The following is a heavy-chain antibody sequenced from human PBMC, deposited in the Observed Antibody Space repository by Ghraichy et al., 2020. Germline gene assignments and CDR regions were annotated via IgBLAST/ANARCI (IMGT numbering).Heavy chain of an antibody. J-gene: IGHJ4*02. V-gene: IGHV4-34*01. CDR2: INHSGST. CDR1: GGSFSGYY. Sequence: SETLSLTCAVYGGSFSGYYWSWIRQPPGKGLEWIGEINHSGSTNYNPSLKSRVTISVDTSKNQFSLKLSSVTAADTAVYYCARAHKRYYGSGLDYWAREPWSPSPQ. D-gene: IGHD3-10*01. CDR3: ARAHKRYYGSGLDY.